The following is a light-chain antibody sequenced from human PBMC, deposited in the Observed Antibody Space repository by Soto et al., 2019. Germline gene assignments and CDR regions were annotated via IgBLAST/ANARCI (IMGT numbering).Light chain of an antibody. J-gene: IGKJ5*01. CDR1: QSLVHSDGIAY. CDR3: MQGTHWPIT. V-gene: IGKV2-30*02. CDR2: KVS. Sequence: DVVMTQSPLSLPVTLGQPASISCRSNQSLVHSDGIAYFSWFQQTPGRSPRRXIYKVSNRDSGVPARFSGSGSGTDFALKISRGEAEDVGVYYCMQGTHWPITFGQGTRLEIK.